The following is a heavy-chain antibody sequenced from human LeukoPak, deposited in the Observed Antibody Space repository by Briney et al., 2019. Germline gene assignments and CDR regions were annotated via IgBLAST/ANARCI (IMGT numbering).Heavy chain of an antibody. CDR2: IYYSGST. D-gene: IGHD3-3*01. V-gene: IGHV4-30-4*08. J-gene: IGHJ5*02. CDR1: GGSISSGDYY. Sequence: SETLSLTCTVSGGSISSGDYYWSWIRQPPGKGLEWIGYIYYSGSTYYNPSLKSRVTISVDTSKNQFSQKLSSVTAADTAVYYCARGSGYDFWSGYYKFDPWGQGTLVTVSS. CDR3: ARGSGYDFWSGYYKFDP.